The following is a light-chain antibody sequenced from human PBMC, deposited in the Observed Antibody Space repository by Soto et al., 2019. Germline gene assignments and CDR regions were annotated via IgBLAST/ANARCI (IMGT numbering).Light chain of an antibody. CDR1: QTLRNE. V-gene: IGKV3-15*01. CDR2: GGF. J-gene: IGKJ3*01. CDR3: QQHNAWPLT. Sequence: IVLTQSPGTLSVSPGERVILSCRASQTLRNELAWYQQKPGQAPRLLIYGGFTRATGIPARFSGSGSGTEFTPTINSLQSEDFAIYYCQQHNAWPLTFGPGTKLDLK.